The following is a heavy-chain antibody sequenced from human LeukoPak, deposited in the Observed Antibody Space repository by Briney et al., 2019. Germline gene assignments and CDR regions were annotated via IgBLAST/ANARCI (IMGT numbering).Heavy chain of an antibody. CDR1: GDTFTSYD. CDR3: ARIYGDYDPLDY. J-gene: IGHJ4*02. D-gene: IGHD4-17*01. V-gene: IGHV1-8*01. Sequence: ASVKVSCKASGDTFTSYDVNWVRQATGQGLEWMGWMNPNSGNTGYAQKFQGRVTMTRNTSISTAYMELSSLRSEDTAVYYCARIYGDYDPLDYWGQGTLVTVSS. CDR2: MNPNSGNT.